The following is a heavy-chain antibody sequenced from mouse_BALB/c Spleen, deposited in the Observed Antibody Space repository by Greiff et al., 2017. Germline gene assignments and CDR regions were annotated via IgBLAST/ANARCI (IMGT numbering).Heavy chain of an antibody. D-gene: IGHD2-1*01. CDR1: GYTFTRYT. CDR3: AREGNYVPYAMDY. V-gene: IGHV1-4*02. CDR2: INPSSGYT. Sequence: QVQLKESAAELARPGASVKMSCKASGYTFTRYTMHWVKQRPGQGLEWIGYINPSSGYTEYNQKFKDKTTLTADKSSSTAYMQLSSLTSEDSAVYYCAREGNYVPYAMDYWGQGTSVTVSS. J-gene: IGHJ4*01.